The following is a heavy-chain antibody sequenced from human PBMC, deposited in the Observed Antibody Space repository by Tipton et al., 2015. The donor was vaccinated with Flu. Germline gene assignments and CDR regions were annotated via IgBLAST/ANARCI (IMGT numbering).Heavy chain of an antibody. Sequence: QVQLVQSGPEVKKPGSSVKVSCKASGGTFSSYAISWVRQAPGQGLEWMGRIIPIFGTANYAQKFQGRVTITADESTSTAYMELSSLRSEDTAVYYCARDRGWFGELNYFDYWGQGTLVTVSS. V-gene: IGHV1-69*18. CDR1: GGTFSSYA. D-gene: IGHD3-10*01. CDR3: ARDRGWFGELNYFDY. J-gene: IGHJ4*02. CDR2: IIPIFGTA.